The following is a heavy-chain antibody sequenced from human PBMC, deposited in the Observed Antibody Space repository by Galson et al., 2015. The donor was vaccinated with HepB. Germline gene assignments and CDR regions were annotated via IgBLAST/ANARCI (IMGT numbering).Heavy chain of an antibody. CDR1: GYTFNTYG. D-gene: IGHD6-19*01. CDR3: ARVPRLAVAGGAFDL. CDR2: IGVYNGYT. V-gene: IGHV1-18*04. Sequence: SVKVSCKASGYTFNTYGISWVRQAPGQGLEWMGWIGVYNGYTNYAQKFQGRVTLTTDTSKSTAYMELRSLTSDDTAVYYCARVPRLAVAGGAFDLWGQGTTVTVSS. J-gene: IGHJ3*01.